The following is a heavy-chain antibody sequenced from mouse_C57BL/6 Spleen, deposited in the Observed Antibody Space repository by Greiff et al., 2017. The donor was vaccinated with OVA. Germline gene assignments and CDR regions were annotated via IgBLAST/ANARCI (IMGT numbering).Heavy chain of an antibody. D-gene: IGHD2-1*01. CDR1: GSAFSSYW. J-gene: IGHJ4*01. V-gene: IGHV1-80*01. CDR2: IYPGDGDT. Sequence: QVQLQQSGAELVKPGASVKISCKASGSAFSSYWMNWVKQRPGKGLEWIGQIYPGDGDTNYNGKFKGKATLTADKSSSTAYLQLSSLTSEDSAVYFCARNYYGNYDYAMDYWGQGTSVTVSS. CDR3: ARNYYGNYDYAMDY.